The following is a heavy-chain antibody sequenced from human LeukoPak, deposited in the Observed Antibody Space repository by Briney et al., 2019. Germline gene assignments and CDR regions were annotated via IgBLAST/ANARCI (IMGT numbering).Heavy chain of an antibody. Sequence: AGGSLRLSCAASGFTFITYAMSWVRQAPGKGLEWVSAISGSGGSTYYADSVRGRFTISRDNSKNTLYPQMNSLRAEDTAVYYCAKASWGTIIPGDYWGQGTLVTVSS. D-gene: IGHD3-16*01. CDR1: GFTFITYA. J-gene: IGHJ4*02. CDR3: AKASWGTIIPGDY. CDR2: ISGSGGST. V-gene: IGHV3-23*01.